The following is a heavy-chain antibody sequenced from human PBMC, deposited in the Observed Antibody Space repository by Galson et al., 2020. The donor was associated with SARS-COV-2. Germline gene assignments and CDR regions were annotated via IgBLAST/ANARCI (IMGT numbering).Heavy chain of an antibody. CDR3: ASAYSSSWYWYFDL. CDR2: IYYSGST. V-gene: IGHV4-59*01. D-gene: IGHD6-13*01. CDR1: GGSISSYY. J-gene: IGHJ2*01. Sequence: SETLSLTCTVSGGSISSYYWSWIRQPPGKGLEWIGYIYYSGSTNYNPSLKSRVTISVDTSKNQFSLKLSSVTAADTAGYYCASAYSSSWYWYFDLWGRGTLVTVSS.